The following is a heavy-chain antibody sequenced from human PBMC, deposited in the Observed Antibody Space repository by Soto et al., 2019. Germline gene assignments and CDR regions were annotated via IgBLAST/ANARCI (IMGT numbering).Heavy chain of an antibody. CDR1: GGSISSGDYY. J-gene: IGHJ5*02. Sequence: QVQLQESGPGLVKPSQTLSLTCTVSGGSISSGDYYWSWIRQHPGKGLEWIGYIYYSGSTYYNPSLKGRVTXSXDXTANQSSLKLSSVTAADTAVYYCARWWSGSRQGFDPWGQGTLVTVSS. CDR2: IYYSGST. CDR3: ARWWSGSRQGFDP. V-gene: IGHV4-31*03. D-gene: IGHD3-3*01.